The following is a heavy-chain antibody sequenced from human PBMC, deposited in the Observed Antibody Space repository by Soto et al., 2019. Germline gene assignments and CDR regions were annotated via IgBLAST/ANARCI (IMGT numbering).Heavy chain of an antibody. CDR1: GGSFSGYY. CDR2: INHSGST. CDR3: ARGSGYCSSTSCYMGGYYMDV. J-gene: IGHJ6*03. D-gene: IGHD2-2*02. Sequence: PSETLSLTCAVYGGSFSGYYWSWIRQPPGKGLEWIGEINHSGSTNYNPSLKSRVTISVDTSKNQFSLKLSSVTAADTAVYYCARGSGYCSSTSCYMGGYYMDVWGKGTTVTVSS. V-gene: IGHV4-34*01.